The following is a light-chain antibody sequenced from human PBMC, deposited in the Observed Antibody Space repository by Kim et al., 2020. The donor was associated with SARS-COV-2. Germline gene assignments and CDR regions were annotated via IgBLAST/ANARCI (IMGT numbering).Light chain of an antibody. CDR3: QQNYSTPYT. J-gene: IGKJ2*01. V-gene: IGKV4-1*01. Sequence: DIVMTQSPDSLAVSLGERATINCKSSQSLLYSSNNKNYLAWYQLKPGQPPKLLIYWASTRESGVPDRFSGSGSGTDFTLTISSLQAEDVTVYYCQQNYSTPYTFGQGTKLEIK. CDR1: QSLLYSSNNKNY. CDR2: WAS.